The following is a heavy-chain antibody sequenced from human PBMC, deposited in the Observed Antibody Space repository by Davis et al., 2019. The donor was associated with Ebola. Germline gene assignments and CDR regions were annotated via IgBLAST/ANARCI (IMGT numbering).Heavy chain of an antibody. CDR1: GFTFSSDN. J-gene: IGHJ4*02. CDR3: ARSSV. CDR2: ISSSGRYI. Sequence: GESLKISCVASGFTFSSDNMNWVGQAPGKGLEWVSSISSSGRYIYYADSVKGRFTISRDNAKNSLYLQMNSLRAEDTAVYYCARSSVWGQGTLVTVSS. V-gene: IGHV3-21*01.